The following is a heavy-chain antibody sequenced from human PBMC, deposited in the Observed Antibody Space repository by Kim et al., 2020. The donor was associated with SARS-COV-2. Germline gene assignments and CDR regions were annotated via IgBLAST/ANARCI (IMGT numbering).Heavy chain of an antibody. Sequence: GGSLRLSCAASGFTFSSYSMNWVRQAPGKGLEWVSSISSSRSIYIYYAVSVKGRFTISRDKAKNSLSLHMNSLRTEDTALHNSTRSPRCGRSYLWGQGT. V-gene: IGHV3-21*01. CDR1: GFTFSSYS. J-gene: IGHJ6*01. CDR3: TRSPRCGRSYL. CDR2: ISSSRSIYI. D-gene: IGHD2-15*01.